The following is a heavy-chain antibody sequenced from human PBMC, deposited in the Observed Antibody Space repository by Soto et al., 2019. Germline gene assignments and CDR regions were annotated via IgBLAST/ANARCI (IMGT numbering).Heavy chain of an antibody. CDR3: AKGGSSGWPYYYRMDV. V-gene: IGHV1-2*02. CDR1: GYTFTGYY. CDR2: INPNSGDT. Sequence: QVQLVQSGAEVKKPGASVKVSCKASGYTFTGYYLHWERQAPGQGLEWMGWINPNSGDTNFPQKFQAGVTGTRDTSISTVYMELTSLRSDDTAIYYCAKGGSSGWPYYYRMDVWGQGTTVTVSS. J-gene: IGHJ6*02. D-gene: IGHD6-19*01.